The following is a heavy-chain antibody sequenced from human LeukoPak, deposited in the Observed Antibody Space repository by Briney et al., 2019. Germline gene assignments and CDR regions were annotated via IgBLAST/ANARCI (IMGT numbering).Heavy chain of an antibody. D-gene: IGHD3-9*01. V-gene: IGHV3-11*01. CDR2: ISSSGTTI. Sequence: PGRSLRLSCAASGFTFSDYYMSWIRQAPGKGLEWVSYISSSGTTIYNADSVKGRFTISRDNAKNSLFLQMNSLRAEDTAVYYCARDGVLRYFDYYYYMDVWGKGTTVTISS. J-gene: IGHJ6*03. CDR1: GFTFSDYY. CDR3: ARDGVLRYFDYYYYMDV.